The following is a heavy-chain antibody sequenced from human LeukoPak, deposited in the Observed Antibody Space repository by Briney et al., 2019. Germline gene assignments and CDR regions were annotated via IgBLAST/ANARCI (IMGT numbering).Heavy chain of an antibody. CDR3: ARHTASGYYDSSGYYPLPFDY. CDR1: GYSISSGYY. Sequence: PSETLSLTCAVSGYSISSGYYWGWIRQPPGKGLEWIGSIYHSGSTYYIPSLKSRVTISVDTSKNQFSLKLSSVTAADTAVYYCARHTASGYYDSSGYYPLPFDYWGQGTLVTVSS. CDR2: IYHSGST. D-gene: IGHD3-22*01. J-gene: IGHJ4*02. V-gene: IGHV4-38-2*01.